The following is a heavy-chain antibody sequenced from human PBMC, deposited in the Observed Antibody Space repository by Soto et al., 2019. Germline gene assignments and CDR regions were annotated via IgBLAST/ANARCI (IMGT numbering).Heavy chain of an antibody. J-gene: IGHJ6*02. CDR1: GGSISSGGYY. Sequence: PSETLSLTCTVSGGSISSGGYYWSWIRQHPGKGLEWIGYIYYSGSTYYNPSLKSRVTISVGTSKNQFSLKLSSVTAADTAVYYCARDSSQSGYYYGMDVWGQGTTVTVSS. D-gene: IGHD2-15*01. CDR3: ARDSSQSGYYYGMDV. CDR2: IYYSGST. V-gene: IGHV4-31*03.